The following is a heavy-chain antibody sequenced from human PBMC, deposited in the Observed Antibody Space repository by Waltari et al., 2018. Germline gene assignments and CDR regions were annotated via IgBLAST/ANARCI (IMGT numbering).Heavy chain of an antibody. J-gene: IGHJ4*02. CDR2: IYYSGST. CDR3: ARRSSSGWYGTGVDY. Sequence: QLQLQESGPGLVKPSETLSLTCTVSGGSISSSSYYWGWIRQPPGKGLEWIGSIYYSGSTYFNPSLKSRVTISVDTSKNQFSLKLSSVTAADTAVYYCARRSSSGWYGTGVDYWGQGTLVTVSS. D-gene: IGHD6-19*01. CDR1: GGSISSSSYY. V-gene: IGHV4-39*01.